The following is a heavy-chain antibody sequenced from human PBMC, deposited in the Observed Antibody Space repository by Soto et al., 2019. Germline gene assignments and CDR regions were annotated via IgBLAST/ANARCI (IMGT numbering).Heavy chain of an antibody. CDR1: GFTFNIYT. Sequence: EVQLLESGGGLVQPGGSLRLSCAASGFTFNIYTMSWVRQAPGKGLERVSGIGARGSDTYFPDSVKGRFTISRDNAMDMVYLQMNSLRAEDTAVYFCAKGGTYHIGDFDSWGQGTLVTVSS. CDR3: AKGGTYHIGDFDS. CDR2: IGARGSDT. J-gene: IGHJ4*02. V-gene: IGHV3-23*01. D-gene: IGHD5-12*01.